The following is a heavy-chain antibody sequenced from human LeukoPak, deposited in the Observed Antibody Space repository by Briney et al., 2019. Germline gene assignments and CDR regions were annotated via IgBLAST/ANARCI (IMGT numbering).Heavy chain of an antibody. CDR1: GFTFNSYA. CDR2: ISSSGGST. D-gene: IGHD1-26*01. Sequence: GGSLRLSCAASGFTFNSYALTGVRQAPGKGLECVSGISSSGGSTYYADSVKGRFTISRDNSKNTLYLQMNSLRAEDTAVYYCAKDSWSLGFDYWGQGTLVTVSS. CDR3: AKDSWSLGFDY. V-gene: IGHV3-23*01. J-gene: IGHJ4*02.